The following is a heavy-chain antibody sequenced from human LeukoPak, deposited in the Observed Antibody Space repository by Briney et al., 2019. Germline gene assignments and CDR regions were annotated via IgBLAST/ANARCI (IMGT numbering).Heavy chain of an antibody. CDR2: IYSGGST. Sequence: PGGSLRLSCAASGFTVSSNYMSWVRQAPGKGLEWVSVIYSGGSTYYADSVKGRFTISRDNSKNTLYLQMNSLRAEDTAVYYCARGRYCSSTSCYLGYWGQGTLVTVSS. D-gene: IGHD2-2*01. V-gene: IGHV3-66*01. CDR3: ARGRYCSSTSCYLGY. J-gene: IGHJ4*02. CDR1: GFTVSSNY.